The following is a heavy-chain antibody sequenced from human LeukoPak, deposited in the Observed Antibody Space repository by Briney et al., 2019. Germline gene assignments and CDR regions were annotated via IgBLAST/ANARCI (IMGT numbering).Heavy chain of an antibody. J-gene: IGHJ4*02. Sequence: GASVKVSCKASGYTFTGYYMHWVRQAPGQGLEWMGWINPNSGGTNYAQKFQGRATMTRDMSTSTVYMELSSLRSEDTAVYYCARAGTQSGYFDYWGQGTLVTVSS. CDR3: ARAGTQSGYFDY. V-gene: IGHV1-2*02. CDR2: INPNSGGT. D-gene: IGHD6-13*01. CDR1: GYTFTGYY.